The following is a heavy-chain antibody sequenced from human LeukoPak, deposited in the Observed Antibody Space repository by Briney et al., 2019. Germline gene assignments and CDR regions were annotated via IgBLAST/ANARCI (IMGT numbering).Heavy chain of an antibody. Sequence: GGSLRLSCAASGFTFSSNAMSWVRQAPGKGLEWVSSISSSSSYIYYADSVKGRFTISRDNAKNSLYLQMNSLRAEDTAVYYCARDVISDPHYDILTGWGFDYWGQGTLVTVSS. CDR1: GFTFSSNA. J-gene: IGHJ4*02. CDR3: ARDVISDPHYDILTGWGFDY. V-gene: IGHV3-21*01. D-gene: IGHD3-9*01. CDR2: ISSSSSYI.